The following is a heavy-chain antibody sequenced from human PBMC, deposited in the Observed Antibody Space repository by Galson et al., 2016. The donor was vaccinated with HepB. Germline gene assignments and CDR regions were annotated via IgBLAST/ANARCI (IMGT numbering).Heavy chain of an antibody. CDR1: GFTFGSFW. CDR3: ERVLGKLIVVPTPFDY. V-gene: IGHV3-7*01. CDR2: IQQDGSQK. Sequence: SLRLSCAVSGFTFGSFWMSWVRQAPGKGLEWVANIQQDGSQKYYVDSVKGRFTISRDNAKNSLYLQMNSLRVEDTAIYYCERVLGKLIVVPTPFDYWGPGTLVTVSS. D-gene: IGHD1-26*01. J-gene: IGHJ4*02.